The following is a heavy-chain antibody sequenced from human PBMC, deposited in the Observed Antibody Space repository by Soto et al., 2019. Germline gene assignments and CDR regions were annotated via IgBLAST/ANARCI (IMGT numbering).Heavy chain of an antibody. CDR1: GGTFSSHT. J-gene: IGHJ3*02. CDR2: IIPILGIA. D-gene: IGHD4-17*01. CDR3: ARDKYYGDYPDAFDI. Sequence: QVQLVQSGAEVKKPGSSVKVSCKASGGTFSSHTISWVRQAPGQGLEWMGRIIPILGIANYAQKFQGRVTSTADKSTSTAYMELSSLRSEDTAVYYCARDKYYGDYPDAFDIWGQGTMVTVSS. V-gene: IGHV1-69*08.